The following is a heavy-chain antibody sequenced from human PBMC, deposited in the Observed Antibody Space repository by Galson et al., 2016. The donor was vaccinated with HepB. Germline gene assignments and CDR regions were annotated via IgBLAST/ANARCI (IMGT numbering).Heavy chain of an antibody. CDR2: IYDSGYT. Sequence: SETLSLTCTVSGTSISSYYWSWIRQPPGKGLEWIGFIYDSGYTDYNPSLKSRVTISVDTSKNQFSLNLSSVTAADSAVYYCARVGGSNYYYYGMDVWGQGTTVTVSS. J-gene: IGHJ6*02. CDR3: ARVGGSNYYYYGMDV. V-gene: IGHV4-59*01. D-gene: IGHD2-15*01. CDR1: GTSISSYY.